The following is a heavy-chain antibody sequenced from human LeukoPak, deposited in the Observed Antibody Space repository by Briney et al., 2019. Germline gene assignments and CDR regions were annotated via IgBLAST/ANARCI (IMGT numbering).Heavy chain of an antibody. CDR2: IIPIFGTA. D-gene: IGHD2-2*01. Sequence: SVKVSCKASGGTFSSYAISWVRQAPGQGLEWMGGIIPIFGTANYAQKFQGRVTITTDESTSTAYMELSSLRSEDTALYYCAKDRYQQLAGALDPWGQGTLVTVSS. V-gene: IGHV1-69*05. CDR3: AKDRYQQLAGALDP. CDR1: GGTFSSYA. J-gene: IGHJ5*02.